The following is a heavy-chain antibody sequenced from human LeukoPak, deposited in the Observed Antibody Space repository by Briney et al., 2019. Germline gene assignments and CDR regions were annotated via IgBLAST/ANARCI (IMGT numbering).Heavy chain of an antibody. Sequence: GGTLRLSCAASGFIFSTYGMPWVRQAPGTGLEWVAFIRNDGSDKYYAVSVKGRLTISRDNSKNTLYLQMNSLRAEDTAVYYCARRAGAYSHPYDYWGQGTLVTASS. J-gene: IGHJ4*02. CDR3: ARRAGAYSHPYDY. CDR2: IRNDGSDK. CDR1: GFIFSTYG. D-gene: IGHD4/OR15-4a*01. V-gene: IGHV3-30*02.